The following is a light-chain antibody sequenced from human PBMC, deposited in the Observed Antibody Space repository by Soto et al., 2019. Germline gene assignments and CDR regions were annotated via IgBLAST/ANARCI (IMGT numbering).Light chain of an antibody. J-gene: IGKJ2*01. CDR3: QHYGTSLYT. Sequence: DIVLTQSPGTLSLSPGERATLSCRASQIISSTYLGWYQQKPGQAPRLLIYGASSRATGIPDRFSGSGSGTDFTLTISSLEPEDVAVYYCQHYGTSLYTFGQGTKLEIK. V-gene: IGKV3-20*01. CDR1: QIISSTY. CDR2: GAS.